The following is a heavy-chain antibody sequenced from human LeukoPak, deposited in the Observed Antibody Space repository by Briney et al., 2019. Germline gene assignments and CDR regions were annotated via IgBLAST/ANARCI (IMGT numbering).Heavy chain of an antibody. CDR2: IRSKPNSYAT. D-gene: IGHD3-10*01. CDR1: GFAFSGSS. V-gene: IGHV3-73*01. CDR3: ARVGGSGSYYYYGMDV. J-gene: IGHJ6*02. Sequence: PGGSLRLSCAASGFAFSGSSMHWVRQASGKGLEWIGRIRSKPNSYATAYAASVTGRFTISRDDSKNTAYLQMISLKTEDTAVYYCARVGGSGSYYYYGMDVWGQGTTVTVSS.